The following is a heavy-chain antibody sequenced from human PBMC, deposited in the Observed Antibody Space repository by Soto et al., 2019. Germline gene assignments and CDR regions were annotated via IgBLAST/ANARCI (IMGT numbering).Heavy chain of an antibody. CDR2: IWYDGSNK. CDR3: ARVRRFGESYYYYGMDV. J-gene: IGHJ6*02. D-gene: IGHD3-10*01. Sequence: GGSLRLSCAASGFTFSSYGMHWVRQAPGKGLEWVAVIWYDGSNKYYADSVKGRFTISRDNSKNTLYLQMNSLRAEDTAVYYCARVRRFGESYYYYGMDVWGQGTTVTVSS. CDR1: GFTFSSYG. V-gene: IGHV3-33*01.